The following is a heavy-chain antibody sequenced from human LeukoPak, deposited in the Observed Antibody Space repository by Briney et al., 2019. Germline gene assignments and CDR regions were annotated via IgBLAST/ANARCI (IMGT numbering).Heavy chain of an antibody. J-gene: IGHJ2*01. CDR2: VCSSGSSI. D-gene: IGHD6-13*01. CDR1: GLIFSGYE. V-gene: IGHV3-48*03. Sequence: GGALRLSRAASGLIFSGYEMNWVRQPPEKGPRGVSYVCSSGSSIYYADSVKGRFTISRDNAKNTLYLQMNSLRAEDTGMYYCARGGYRIAAGGAWYFDPWGRGTLVTVSS. CDR3: ARGGYRIAAGGAWYFDP.